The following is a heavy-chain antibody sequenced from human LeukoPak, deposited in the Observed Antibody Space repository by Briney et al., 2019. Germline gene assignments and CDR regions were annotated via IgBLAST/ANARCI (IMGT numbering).Heavy chain of an antibody. CDR2: IHPNNGKT. CDR1: GYTFTGNH. J-gene: IGHJ5*02. Sequence: ASVRVFCKASGYTFTGNHMHWVRQAPGQGLEWMGWIHPNNGKTNYAQKFRGRVTMTTDTSITTTYMELSGLTSDDTAMYYCARHSSNWFDPWGQGTLVTVSS. V-gene: IGHV1-2*02. CDR3: ARHSSNWFDP.